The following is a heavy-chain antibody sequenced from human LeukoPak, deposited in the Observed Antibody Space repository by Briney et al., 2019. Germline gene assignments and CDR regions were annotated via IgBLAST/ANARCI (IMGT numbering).Heavy chain of an antibody. D-gene: IGHD3-3*01. CDR2: IINDGSYT. CDR1: GFTFSSYA. Sequence: GGSLRLSCAASGFTFSSYAMSWVRQAPGKGLMWVSHIINDGSYTTYADSVKGRFTISRDNAKNTVYLQMDSLRADDTAVYYCAKDLWKADYWGQGTLVTVSS. CDR3: AKDLWKADY. J-gene: IGHJ4*02. V-gene: IGHV3-74*01.